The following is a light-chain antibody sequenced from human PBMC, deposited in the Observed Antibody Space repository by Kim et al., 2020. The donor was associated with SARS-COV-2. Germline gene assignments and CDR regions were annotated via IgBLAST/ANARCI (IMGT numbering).Light chain of an antibody. Sequence: SVPISCCGSCRDVGAYNLIAWYRHHPAKAPELIIYEVTRRPSGVPDRFSGSRSGNTASLTVSGLQAEDEADYYCISYAGSATFGVFGTGTKVTVL. CDR2: EVT. J-gene: IGLJ1*01. CDR1: CRDVGAYNL. CDR3: ISYAGSATFGV. V-gene: IGLV2-8*01.